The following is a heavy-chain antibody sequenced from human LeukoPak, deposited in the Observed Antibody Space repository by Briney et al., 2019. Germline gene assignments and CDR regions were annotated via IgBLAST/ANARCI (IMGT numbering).Heavy chain of an antibody. CDR2: IYTSGST. D-gene: IGHD6-6*01. J-gene: IGHJ5*02. Sequence: SETLSLTCAVSGGSISSGGYSWSWIRQPAGKGLEWIGRIYTSGSTNYNPSLKSRVTMSVDTSKNQFSLKLSSVTAADTAVYYCARDKAARPYDWFDPWGQGTLVTVSS. CDR3: ARDKAARPYDWFDP. V-gene: IGHV4-61*02. CDR1: GGSISSGGYS.